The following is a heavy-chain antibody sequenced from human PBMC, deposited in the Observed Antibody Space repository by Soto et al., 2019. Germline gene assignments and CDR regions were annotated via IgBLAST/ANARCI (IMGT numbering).Heavy chain of an antibody. CDR1: GYTFTSYG. V-gene: IGHV1-18*04. D-gene: IGHD3-10*01. Sequence: ASVKVSCKASGYTFTSYGISWVRQAPGQGLEWMGWISAYNGNTNYAQKLQGRVTMTTDTSTSTAYMELRSLRSDDTAVYYCATPTPLRGAMITNINFDFWGQGTPVTVSS. J-gene: IGHJ4*02. CDR3: ATPTPLRGAMITNINFDF. CDR2: ISAYNGNT.